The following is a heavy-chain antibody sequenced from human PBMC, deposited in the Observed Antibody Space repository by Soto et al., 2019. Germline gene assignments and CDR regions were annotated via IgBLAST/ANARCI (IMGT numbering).Heavy chain of an antibody. CDR1: GYTFTSYG. V-gene: IGHV1-18*04. D-gene: IGHD3-10*01. Sequence: ASVKVSCKASGYTFTSYGISWVRQAPGQGLEWMGWISAYNGNTNYAQKLQGRVTMTTDTSTSTAYMELRSLRSDDTAVYYCATPTPLRGAMITNINFDFWGQGTPVTVSS. J-gene: IGHJ4*02. CDR3: ATPTPLRGAMITNINFDF. CDR2: ISAYNGNT.